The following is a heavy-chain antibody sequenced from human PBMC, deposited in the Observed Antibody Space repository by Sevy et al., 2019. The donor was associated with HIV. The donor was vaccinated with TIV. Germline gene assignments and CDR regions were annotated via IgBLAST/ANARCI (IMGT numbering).Heavy chain of an antibody. D-gene: IGHD6-13*01. Sequence: SVKVSCKASGGTFSSYAISWVRQAPGQGLEWMGGIIPIFGTANYAQKFQGRVTITADESTSTAYMELRSLGSEDTAVYYCARDISLDTAAGWFDPWGQGTLVTVSS. CDR2: IIPIFGTA. V-gene: IGHV1-69*13. CDR3: ARDISLDTAAGWFDP. J-gene: IGHJ5*02. CDR1: GGTFSSYA.